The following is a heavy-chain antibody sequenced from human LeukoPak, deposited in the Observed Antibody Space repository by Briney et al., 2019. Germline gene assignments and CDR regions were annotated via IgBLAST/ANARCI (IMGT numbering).Heavy chain of an antibody. Sequence: PGGSLRLSCAASGFTFSGSAMHWVRQASGKGLEWVGRIRSKANSYATAYAASVKGRFTISRDDSKNTAYLQMNSLKTEDTAVYYCTRLGDYDFWSGPSDAFDIWGQGTMVTVSS. V-gene: IGHV3-73*01. CDR3: TRLGDYDFWSGPSDAFDI. CDR1: GFTFSGSA. D-gene: IGHD3-3*01. J-gene: IGHJ3*02. CDR2: IRSKANSYAT.